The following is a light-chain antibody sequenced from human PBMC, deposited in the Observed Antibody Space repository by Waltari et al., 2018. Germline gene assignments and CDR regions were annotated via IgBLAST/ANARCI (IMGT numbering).Light chain of an antibody. J-gene: IGKJ2*03. CDR3: QQHDNSPMYS. CDR1: QGISNW. V-gene: IGKV1-33*01. Sequence: DIQMTQSPSSLSASVGDRVTITCRASQGISNWLAWYQQKPGKAPKLLIYRASNLETGVPSRFSGSGSGTDFTLTSSSLQPEDIATYYCQQHDNSPMYSFGQGTKVEIK. CDR2: RAS.